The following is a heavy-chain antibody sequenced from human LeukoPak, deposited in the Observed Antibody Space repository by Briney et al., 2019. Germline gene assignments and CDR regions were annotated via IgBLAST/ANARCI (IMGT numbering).Heavy chain of an antibody. CDR3: ARGDKLGYS. D-gene: IGHD2-2*02. V-gene: IGHV4-59*08. Sequence: SETLSLTCSVSGGSISVYYWSWIRQPPGKGLEWIGYIYYSGSTNYNPSLKSRLTISVDTSRQQFSLKLNSVTAADTAVYYCARGDKLGYSWGQGTLVTVSS. CDR2: IYYSGST. CDR1: GGSISVYY. J-gene: IGHJ4*02.